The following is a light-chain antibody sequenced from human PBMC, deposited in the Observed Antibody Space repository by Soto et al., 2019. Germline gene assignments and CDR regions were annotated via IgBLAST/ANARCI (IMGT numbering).Light chain of an antibody. CDR1: QSVSSN. CDR2: GAS. J-gene: IGKJ2*01. CDR3: QQYNNWPYT. V-gene: IGKV3-15*01. Sequence: IVMTQSPATLSVSPGERATLSCRASQSVSSNLAWYQQKPGQATRLLIYGASTRATGIPARFSGSGSGTEFSLTISSLQSEDFAVYYCQQYNNWPYTFGQGTKLEIK.